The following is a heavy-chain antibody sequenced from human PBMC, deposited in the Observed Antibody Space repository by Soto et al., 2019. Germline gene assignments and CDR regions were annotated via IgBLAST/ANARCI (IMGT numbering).Heavy chain of an antibody. J-gene: IGHJ3*02. V-gene: IGHV4-34*01. D-gene: IGHD3-16*02. CDR3: AKSYAFDI. CDR2: INHSGST. CDR1: GGSFSGYY. Sequence: SETLSLTCAVYGGSFSGYYWSWIRQPPGKGLEWIGEINHSGSTNYNPSLKSRVTISVDTSKNQFSLKLSSVTAADTAVYYCAKSYAFDIWGQGTMVTVSS.